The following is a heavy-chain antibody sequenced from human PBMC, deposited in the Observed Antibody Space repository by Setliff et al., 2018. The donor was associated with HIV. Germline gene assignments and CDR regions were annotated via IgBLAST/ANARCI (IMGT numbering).Heavy chain of an antibody. D-gene: IGHD3-22*01. CDR3: AREDYYDSSGYYGAFDI. Sequence: PSETLSLTCTVSGGSISSGSYYWSWIRQPAGKGLEWIGRIYTSGSTNYNPSLKSRVTISGDTSKNHFSLKLSSVSAADTAVYYCAREDYYDSSGYYGAFDIWGQGTLVTVAS. CDR1: GGSISSGSYY. CDR2: IYTSGST. V-gene: IGHV4-61*02. J-gene: IGHJ3*02.